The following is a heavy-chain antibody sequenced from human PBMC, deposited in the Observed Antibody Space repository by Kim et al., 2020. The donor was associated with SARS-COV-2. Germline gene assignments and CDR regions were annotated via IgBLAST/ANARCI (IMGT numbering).Heavy chain of an antibody. CDR2: INPNSGGT. CDR1: GYTFTGYY. Sequence: ASVKVSCKASGYTFTGYYMHWVRQAPGQGLEWMGWINPNSGGTNYAQKFQGRVTMTRDTSISTAYMELSRLRSDDTAVYYCARDGPGYSSGPAVFYYGMDVWGQGTTVTVSS. CDR3: ARDGPGYSSGPAVFYYGMDV. D-gene: IGHD6-19*01. J-gene: IGHJ6*02. V-gene: IGHV1-2*02.